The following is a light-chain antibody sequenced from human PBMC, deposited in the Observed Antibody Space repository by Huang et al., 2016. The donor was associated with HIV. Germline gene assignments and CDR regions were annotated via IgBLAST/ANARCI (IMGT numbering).Light chain of an antibody. CDR2: GAS. Sequence: IQMTQAPSTLSASVCDRVTITCRASQYINTWLPWYQQKPGKAPDLLIYGASYLQVGVPSRFSGSGSGTEFTLTITSLQPDDRGTYYCQQYNTDLYTFGQGTKLEI. V-gene: IGKV1-5*03. J-gene: IGKJ2*01. CDR3: QQYNTDLYT. CDR1: QYINTW.